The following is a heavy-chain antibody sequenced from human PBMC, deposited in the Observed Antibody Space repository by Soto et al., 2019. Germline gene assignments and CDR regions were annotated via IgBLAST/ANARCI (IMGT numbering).Heavy chain of an antibody. CDR3: ARGNYYSYFDS. CDR2: IYHGGST. CDR1: GGSISTTKW. J-gene: IGHJ4*02. V-gene: IGHV4-4*02. Sequence: QVQLQESGPGLVKPSGTLSLTCAVSGGSISTTKWWSWVRQPPGKGLEWIGEIYHGGSTDYNPSRKSRVALSLDKSTNLFSLNLSSVTAADTAVYYCARGNYYSYFDSWGRGTLVTVSS. D-gene: IGHD1-26*01.